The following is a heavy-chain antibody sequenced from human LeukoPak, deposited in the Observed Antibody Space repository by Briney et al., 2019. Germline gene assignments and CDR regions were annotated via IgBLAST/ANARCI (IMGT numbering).Heavy chain of an antibody. D-gene: IGHD3-10*01. CDR3: AKENFGAHYFDY. CDR1: GFTFSKYD. J-gene: IGHJ4*02. Sequence: GGSLRLSCAASGFTFSKYDMAWVRQAPGKGLEWVSTISGSGGSAYYADSVKGRFTISRDNSKSTLYLQMNGLRAEDTAVYYCAKENFGAHYFDYWGQGTLVTVSS. CDR2: ISGSGGSA. V-gene: IGHV3-23*01.